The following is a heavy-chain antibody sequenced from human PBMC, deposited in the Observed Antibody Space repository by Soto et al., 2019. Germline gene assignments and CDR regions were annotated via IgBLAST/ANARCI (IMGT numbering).Heavy chain of an antibody. J-gene: IGHJ4*02. D-gene: IGHD2-15*01. Sequence: ASVKVSCKASGYTFTNFGISWVRQAPGQGLEWMGWINAGNGNTKYSQKFQGRVTITRDTSASTAYMELSSLGYEDTAVYYCAREGLPLDYWGQGTLVTVSS. CDR1: GYTFTNFG. CDR2: INAGNGNT. CDR3: AREGLPLDY. V-gene: IGHV1-3*01.